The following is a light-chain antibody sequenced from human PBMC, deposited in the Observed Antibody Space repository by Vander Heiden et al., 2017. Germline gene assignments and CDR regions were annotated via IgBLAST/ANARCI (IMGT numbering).Light chain of an antibody. CDR3: GTWDSSLSVPV. CDR1: RSNIGNNY. Sequence: QSVLTQPPSVSAAPGQKVTISCSGSRSNIGNNYVSWYQQLPGTAPKLLIYDNNKRPSGIPDRFSGSKSGTSATLGITGLQTGDEADYYCGTWDSSLSVPVFGGGTKLTVL. J-gene: IGLJ2*01. CDR2: DNN. V-gene: IGLV1-51*01.